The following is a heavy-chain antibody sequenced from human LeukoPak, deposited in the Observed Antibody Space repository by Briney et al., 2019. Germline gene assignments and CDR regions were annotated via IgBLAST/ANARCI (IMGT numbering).Heavy chain of an antibody. CDR2: ISGSGGST. Sequence: PGGSLRLSCAASGFTFSSYAMSWVRQAPGKGLEWVSAISGSGGSTYNADSVKGRFTISRDNSMNTLYLQMNSLRAEDTAVYYCAKGDSTSCCRGEVSWGQGTLVTVSS. CDR3: AKGDSTSCCRGEVS. D-gene: IGHD2-2*01. CDR1: GFTFSSYA. J-gene: IGHJ5*02. V-gene: IGHV3-23*01.